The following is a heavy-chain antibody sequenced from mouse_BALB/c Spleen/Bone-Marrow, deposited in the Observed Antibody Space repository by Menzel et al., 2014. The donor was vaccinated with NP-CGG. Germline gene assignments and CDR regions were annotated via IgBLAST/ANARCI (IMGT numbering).Heavy chain of an antibody. J-gene: IGHJ2*01. CDR3: ARAVHFDY. Sequence: LQQSGPELVKPGASVKISCKTSGYTFTDYTMHWVRQSHGKSLEWIGSINPNNGGSSCNQKFKAKATLTIDKSSSTPYMELRSLTSEDSAVYYCARAVHFDYWGQGTTLTVSS. V-gene: IGHV1-22*01. CDR1: GYTFTDYT. CDR2: INPNNGGS.